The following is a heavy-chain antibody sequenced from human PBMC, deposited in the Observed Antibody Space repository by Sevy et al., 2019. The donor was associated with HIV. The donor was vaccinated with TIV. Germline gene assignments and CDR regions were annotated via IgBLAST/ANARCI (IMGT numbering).Heavy chain of an antibody. CDR2: INWNGGNT. D-gene: IGHD3-22*01. Sequence: GGSLRLSCAASGFTFDDYGMSWVRQAPGKGLEWVSGINWNGGNTGYADSVKGRFTISRDNAKKSLYLQMNSLRAEDTALYHWSRSTYYYDTTGYGAFDIWGQGTMVTVSS. V-gene: IGHV3-20*01. J-gene: IGHJ3*02. CDR3: SRSTYYYDTTGYGAFDI. CDR1: GFTFDDYG.